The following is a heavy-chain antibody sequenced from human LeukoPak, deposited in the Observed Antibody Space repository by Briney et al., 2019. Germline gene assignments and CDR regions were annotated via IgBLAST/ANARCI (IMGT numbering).Heavy chain of an antibody. V-gene: IGHV3-23*01. Sequence: GGSLRLSCAASGYTFYNYAVTWVRQAPGQGLEWVSSISHDGASTHYADSVKGRFTISRDNSKNTVFLQMDSLRAEDTAAYFCAKYGSGQLWLLGWYFDFWGRGTLVSVSS. CDR1: GYTFYNYA. J-gene: IGHJ2*01. CDR3: AKYGSGQLWLLGWYFDF. CDR2: ISHDGAST. D-gene: IGHD3-16*01.